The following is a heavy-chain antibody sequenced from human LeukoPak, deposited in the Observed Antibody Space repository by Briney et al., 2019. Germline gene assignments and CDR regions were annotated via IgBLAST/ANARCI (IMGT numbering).Heavy chain of an antibody. CDR1: GFTFGRYS. D-gene: IGHD1-26*01. CDR3: ATDTSGSYLDY. J-gene: IGHJ4*02. CDR2: ITSGSKYI. V-gene: IGHV3-21*01. Sequence: GGSLRLSCAASGFTFGRYSMNWARQAPGKGLEWVSSITSGSKYIFYADAVKGRFTISRDNAKNSLYLQMDSLRAEDTAVYYCATDTSGSYLDYWGQGILDTVSS.